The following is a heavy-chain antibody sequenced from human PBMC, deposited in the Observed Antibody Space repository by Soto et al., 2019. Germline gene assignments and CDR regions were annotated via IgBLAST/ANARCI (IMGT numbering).Heavy chain of an antibody. CDR2: ISSSSRYI. CDR1: GFTFSSYS. Sequence: GGSLRLSCAASGFTFSSYSMTWVRQAPGKGLEWVSSISSSSRYIYYSDSLKGRFTISRDNAKNSLFLQMNSLRAEDTAVYYCARDLVATTPQGDAFDFWGQGTMVTVSS. CDR3: ARDLVATTPQGDAFDF. D-gene: IGHD5-12*01. V-gene: IGHV3-21*01. J-gene: IGHJ3*01.